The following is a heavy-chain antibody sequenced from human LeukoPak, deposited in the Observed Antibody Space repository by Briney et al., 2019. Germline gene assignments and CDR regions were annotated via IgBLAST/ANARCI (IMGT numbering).Heavy chain of an antibody. D-gene: IGHD2-2*01. V-gene: IGHV1-18*01. CDR1: GYTFTSYG. CDR3: ARDIVVVPAAEMNWFDP. Sequence: ASVKVSCKASGYTFTSYGISWVRQAPGQGLEWMGWISAYNGNTNYAQKLQGRVTMTTDTSTSTAYTELRSLRSDDTAVYYCARDIVVVPAAEMNWFDPWGQGTLVTVSS. CDR2: ISAYNGNT. J-gene: IGHJ5*02.